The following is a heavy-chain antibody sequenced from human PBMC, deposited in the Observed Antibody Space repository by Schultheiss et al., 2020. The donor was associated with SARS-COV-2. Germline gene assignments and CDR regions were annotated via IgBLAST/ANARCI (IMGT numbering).Heavy chain of an antibody. CDR2: INPNSGGT. V-gene: IGHV1-2*02. CDR1: GYTFTGYY. CDR3: AVPHYEGSGLNKSEGDY. D-gene: IGHD3-10*01. Sequence: ASVKVSCKASGYTFTGYYMHWVRQAPGQGLEWMGWINPNSGGTNYAQKFQGRVTMTRDTSTSTVYMELSRLRSDDTAVYYCAVPHYEGSGLNKSEGDYWGQGTLVTVSS. J-gene: IGHJ4*02.